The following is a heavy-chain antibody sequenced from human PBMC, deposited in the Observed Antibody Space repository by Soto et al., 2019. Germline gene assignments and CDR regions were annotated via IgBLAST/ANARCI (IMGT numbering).Heavy chain of an antibody. Sequence: GGSLRLSCAASGFTFSSYAMSWVRQAPGKGLEWVSAISGSGGSTYYADSVKGRFTISRDNSKNTLYLQMNSLRAEDTAVYYSAKARFLDFAFDIWGQGTMVTVSS. CDR3: AKARFLDFAFDI. CDR2: ISGSGGST. CDR1: GFTFSSYA. V-gene: IGHV3-23*01. J-gene: IGHJ3*02. D-gene: IGHD3-3*01.